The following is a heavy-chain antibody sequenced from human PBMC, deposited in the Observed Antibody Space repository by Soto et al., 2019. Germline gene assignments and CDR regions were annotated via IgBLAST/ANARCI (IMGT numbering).Heavy chain of an antibody. Sequence: QVQLQESGPGLVKPSGTLSLTCAVSGGSISSSNCWSWVRQHPGKGLEWIGEIYHSGSTNYNPSLKRRITTTVDNSTTHFSLKVRSVPAADTAVYYCARVVGGYDYGMDVWGQGTTVTVSS. J-gene: IGHJ6*02. CDR3: ARVVGGYDYGMDV. D-gene: IGHD2-2*01. V-gene: IGHV4-4*02. CDR1: GGSISSSNC. CDR2: IYHSGST.